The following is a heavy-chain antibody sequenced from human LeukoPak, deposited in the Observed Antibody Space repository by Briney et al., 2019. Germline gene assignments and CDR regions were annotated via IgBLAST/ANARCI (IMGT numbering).Heavy chain of an antibody. CDR1: GFTFSSYD. CDR2: IGTAGDT. CDR3: ARGYCSGGSCLYYFDY. D-gene: IGHD2-15*01. J-gene: IGHJ4*02. V-gene: IGHV3-13*01. Sequence: GGSLRLSCAASGFTFSSYDMHWVRQATGKGLEWVSAIGTAGDTYYPGSVKGRFTISRENAENSLYLQMNSLRAGDTAVYYCARGYCSGGSCLYYFDYWGQGTLVTVSS.